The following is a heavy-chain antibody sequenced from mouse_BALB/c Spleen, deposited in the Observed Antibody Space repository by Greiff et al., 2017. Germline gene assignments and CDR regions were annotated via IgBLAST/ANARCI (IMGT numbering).Heavy chain of an antibody. J-gene: IGHJ3*01. Sequence: QVQLQQSGAELVRPGASVKLSCKASGYSFTSYWMNWVKQRPGQGLEWIGMIHPSDSETRLNQKFKDKATLTVDKSSSTAYMQLSSPTSEDSAVYYCAREEIYDYDGGAWFAYWGQGTLVTVSA. D-gene: IGHD2-4*01. V-gene: IGHV1-61*01. CDR3: AREEIYDYDGGAWFAY. CDR1: GYSFTSYW. CDR2: IHPSDSET.